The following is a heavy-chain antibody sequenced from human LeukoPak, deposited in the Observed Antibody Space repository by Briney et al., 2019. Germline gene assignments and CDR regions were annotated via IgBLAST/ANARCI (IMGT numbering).Heavy chain of an antibody. Sequence: TGGSLRLSCAASGFTFSSYAMSWVRQAPGKGLEWVSSISGSGGSTYYADSVKGRFTISRDNSKNTLYLQMNSLRAEDTAVHYCAKSDAGDRYFDYWGQGTLVTVSS. J-gene: IGHJ4*02. V-gene: IGHV3-23*01. D-gene: IGHD7-27*01. CDR1: GFTFSSYA. CDR2: ISGSGGST. CDR3: AKSDAGDRYFDY.